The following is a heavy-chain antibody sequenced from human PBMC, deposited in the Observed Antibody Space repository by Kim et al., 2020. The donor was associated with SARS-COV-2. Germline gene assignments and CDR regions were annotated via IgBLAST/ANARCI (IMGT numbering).Heavy chain of an antibody. V-gene: IGHV1-3*01. J-gene: IGHJ5*02. D-gene: IGHD6-19*01. CDR1: GYTFTSYA. CDR2: IKVGNGNT. Sequence: ASVKVSCKASGYTFTSYAMHWVRQAPGQRLEGMGGIKVGNGNTKFSQKFQGRVTITRDTSASTAYMELSSLSSEDTAVYYCARDGPVIAVAGGGKYNWFDPWGQGTLVTVSS. CDR3: ARDGPVIAVAGGGKYNWFDP.